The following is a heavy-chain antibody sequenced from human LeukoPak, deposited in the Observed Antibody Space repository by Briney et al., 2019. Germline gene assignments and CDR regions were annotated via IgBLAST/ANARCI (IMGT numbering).Heavy chain of an antibody. CDR1: GFTFSNYW. CDR3: AKGGFYYYYYMDV. CDR2: INQVGGEK. J-gene: IGHJ6*03. V-gene: IGHV3-7*01. Sequence: QPGGSLRLSCAASGFTFSNYWMSWVRQAPGKGLEWVANINQVGGEKYYVGSVKGRLTISRDNAKNSLYLQMNSLRAEDTAVYYCAKGGFYYYYYMDVWGKGTTVTVSS.